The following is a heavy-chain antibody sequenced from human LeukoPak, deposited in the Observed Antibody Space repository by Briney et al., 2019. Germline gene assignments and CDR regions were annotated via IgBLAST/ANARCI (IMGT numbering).Heavy chain of an antibody. CDR1: GYSISSGYY. CDR2: IYHSGST. CDR3: AREGLWFGELYGYNWFDP. Sequence: NPSETPSLTCTVSGYSISSGYYWGWIRQPPGKGLEWIGSIYHSGSTYYNPSLKSRVTISGDTSKNQFSLKLSSVTAADTAVYYCAREGLWFGELYGYNWFDPWGQGTLVTVSS. V-gene: IGHV4-38-2*02. J-gene: IGHJ5*02. D-gene: IGHD3-10*01.